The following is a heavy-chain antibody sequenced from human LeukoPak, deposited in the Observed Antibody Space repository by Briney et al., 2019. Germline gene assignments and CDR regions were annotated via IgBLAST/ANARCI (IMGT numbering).Heavy chain of an antibody. CDR2: MNPNTGNT. D-gene: IGHD2-2*02. Sequence: ASVKVSCKASGYTFTTSDINWARQATGQGLEWMGWMNPNTGNTGYAQRFQGRVTMTRDTSISTAYMELSSLRSEDTAVYYCARAPGYCSSTTCDKRFDPWGQGTLVTVSS. CDR1: GYTFTTSD. CDR3: ARAPGYCSSTTCDKRFDP. V-gene: IGHV1-8*01. J-gene: IGHJ5*02.